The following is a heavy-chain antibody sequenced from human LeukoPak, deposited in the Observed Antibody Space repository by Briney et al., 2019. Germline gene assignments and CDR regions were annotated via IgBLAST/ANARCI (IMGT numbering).Heavy chain of an antibody. CDR3: ARGGWSLGYCSSSSCLDWFDP. J-gene: IGHJ5*02. CDR2: INPNSGGT. V-gene: IGHV1-2*02. CDR1: RYTFTDYY. D-gene: IGHD2-2*01. Sequence: ASVKVSCKASRYTFTDYYMHWVRQAPGQGLEWKGCINPNSGGTNYAQKFQGRVTMTRDTSISTAYMELSRLRSDDTAVYYCARGGWSLGYCSSSSCLDWFDPWGQGTLVTVSS.